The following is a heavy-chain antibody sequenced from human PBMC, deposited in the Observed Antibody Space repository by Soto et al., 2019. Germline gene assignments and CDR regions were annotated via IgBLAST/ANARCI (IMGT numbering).Heavy chain of an antibody. V-gene: IGHV3-23*01. Sequence: EVQLLESGGGLVQPGGSLRLSCAASGFTFSSYAMSWVRQAPGNGLEWVSAISGSGGSTYYADSVKGRFTISRDNSKNTLYLQMNSLRAEDTAVYYCAKDAPSGPHDDCSGGSCYQWPDPWGQGTLVTVSS. CDR1: GFTFSSYA. J-gene: IGHJ5*02. CDR3: AKDAPSGPHDDCSGGSCYQWPDP. CDR2: ISGSGGST. D-gene: IGHD2-15*01.